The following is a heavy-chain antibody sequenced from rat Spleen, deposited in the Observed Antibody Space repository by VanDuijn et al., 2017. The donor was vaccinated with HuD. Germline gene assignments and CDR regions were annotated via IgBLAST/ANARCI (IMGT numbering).Heavy chain of an antibody. CDR2: INKDSRTI. CDR3: VREEFGVDY. D-gene: IGHD4-3*01. CDR1: GFNFNEYW. J-gene: IGHJ2*01. V-gene: IGHV4-2*01. Sequence: EVKLVESGGGLVQPGRSLKLSCAASGFNFNEYWMGWVRQAPGKGLEWIGEINKDSRTIKYTPYLKDKFTVSRDNAQNILYLQMGKLESEDTAIYYCVREEFGVDYWGQGVMVTVSS.